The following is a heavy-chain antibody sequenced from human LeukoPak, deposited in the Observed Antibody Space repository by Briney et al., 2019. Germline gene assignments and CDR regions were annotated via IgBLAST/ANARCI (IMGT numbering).Heavy chain of an antibody. CDR3: ARHAGGSYYY. D-gene: IGHD1-26*01. J-gene: IGHJ4*02. CDR2: IYYSGST. CDR1: GGSISNYF. Sequence: SETLSLTCTVSGGSISNYFWSWIRQPPGKGLEWIGSIYYSGSTYYNPSLKSRVTISVDTSKNQFSLKLSSVTAADTAVYYCARHAGGSYYYWGQGTLVTVSS. V-gene: IGHV4-39*01.